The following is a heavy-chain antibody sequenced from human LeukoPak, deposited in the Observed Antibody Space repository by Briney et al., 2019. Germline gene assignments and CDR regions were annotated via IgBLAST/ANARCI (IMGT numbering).Heavy chain of an antibody. CDR3: ARDTAVAGTRVGFDY. J-gene: IGHJ4*02. V-gene: IGHV1-2*06. Sequence: ASVKVSCKASGYTFTGYYIHWVRQAPGQGLEWMGRINPNSGGTNYAQKFQGRVTMTRDTSISTAYMELSRLRSDDTAVYYCARDTAVAGTRVGFDYWGQGTLVTVSS. CDR2: INPNSGGT. CDR1: GYTFTGYY. D-gene: IGHD6-19*01.